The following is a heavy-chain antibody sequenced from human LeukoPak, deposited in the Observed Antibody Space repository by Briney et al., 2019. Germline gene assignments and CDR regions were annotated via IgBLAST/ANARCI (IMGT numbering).Heavy chain of an antibody. CDR2: MNPNSGNT. V-gene: IGHV1-8*01. CDR1: GYTFTSYD. D-gene: IGHD3-16*01. J-gene: IGHJ6*02. Sequence: ASVKVSCKASGYTFTSYDINWVRQATGQGLEWMGWMNPNSGNTDYPQKFQGRVTMTRNTSISTAYMELSSLRSEDTAVYYCARMITFGGVDYGMDVWGQGTTVTVSS. CDR3: ARMITFGGVDYGMDV.